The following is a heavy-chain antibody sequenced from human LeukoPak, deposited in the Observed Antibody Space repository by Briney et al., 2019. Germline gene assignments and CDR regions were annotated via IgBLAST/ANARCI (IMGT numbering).Heavy chain of an antibody. D-gene: IGHD3-22*01. J-gene: IGHJ4*02. CDR2: IYYSGSI. V-gene: IGHV4-39*01. CDR1: GGSISSSSYY. Sequence: SETLSLTCTVSGGSISSSSYYWGWIRQPPGKGLEWIGSIYYSGSIYYNPSLKSRVTISVDTYKNQFSLKLSSVTAADTAVYYCARHTLYDSSDYYEGNFDYWGRGTLVIVSS. CDR3: ARHTLYDSSDYYEGNFDY.